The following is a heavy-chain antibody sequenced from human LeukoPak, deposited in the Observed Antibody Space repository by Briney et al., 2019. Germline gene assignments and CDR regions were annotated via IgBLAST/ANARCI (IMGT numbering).Heavy chain of an antibody. CDR2: ISYDGSNK. V-gene: IGHV3-30*04. CDR3: AKGVYDILTGYTPGDY. CDR1: GFAFSSYA. J-gene: IGHJ4*02. D-gene: IGHD3-9*01. Sequence: GGSLRLSCAASGFAFSSYAMHWVRQAPGKGLEWVAVISYDGSNKYYADSVKGRFTISRDNSKNTLYLQMNSLRAEDTAVYYCAKGVYDILTGYTPGDYWGQGTLVTVSS.